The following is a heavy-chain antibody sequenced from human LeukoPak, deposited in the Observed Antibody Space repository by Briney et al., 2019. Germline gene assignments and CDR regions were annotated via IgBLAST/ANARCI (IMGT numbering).Heavy chain of an antibody. V-gene: IGHV4-38-2*02. D-gene: IGHD3-3*01. CDR2: TYHSGSP. J-gene: IGHJ4*02. CDR3: ARDRTYEFLY. CDR1: GYSISSGYY. Sequence: SETLSLPCTVSGYSISSGYYWGWIRQPPGKGLQWIGSTYHSGSPYYNPSLQSRVTISVDTSKNQFSLKLYSVTAADTAIYYCARDRTYEFLYWGQGTLVTVSS.